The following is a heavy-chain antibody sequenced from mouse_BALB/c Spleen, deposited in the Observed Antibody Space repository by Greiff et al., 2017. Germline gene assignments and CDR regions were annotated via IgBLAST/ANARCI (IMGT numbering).Heavy chain of an antibody. D-gene: IGHD2-14*01. CDR3: AKEEGTLDY. CDR2: IDPYNGST. V-gene: IGHV1S135*01. J-gene: IGHJ2*01. CDR1: GYAFTSYN. Sequence: EVQLQQSGPELVKPGASVKVSCKASGYAFTSYNMYWVKQRHGKSLEWIGYIDPYNGSTSYNQKFKGKATLTVDKSSSTAYMHLNSLTSEDAAVYYGAKEEGTLDYWGQGTTVTVSS.